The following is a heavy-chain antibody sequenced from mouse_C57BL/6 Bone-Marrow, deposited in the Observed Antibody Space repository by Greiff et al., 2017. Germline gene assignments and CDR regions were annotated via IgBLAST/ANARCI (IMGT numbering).Heavy chain of an antibody. CDR3: ARDYYGSSYLYYFDY. D-gene: IGHD1-1*01. J-gene: IGHJ2*01. Sequence: QVQLQQSGAELVKPGASVKMSCKASGYTFTSYWITWVKQRPGQGLEWIGDIYPDSGSTNYNEKFKSKATLTVDTSSSTAYMQLSSLTSEDSAVYYCARDYYGSSYLYYFDYWGQGTTLTVSS. V-gene: IGHV1-55*01. CDR2: IYPDSGST. CDR1: GYTFTSYW.